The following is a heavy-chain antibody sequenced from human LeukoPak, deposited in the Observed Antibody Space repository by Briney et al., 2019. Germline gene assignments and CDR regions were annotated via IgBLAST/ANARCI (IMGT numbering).Heavy chain of an antibody. CDR1: GGSISSGSYY. CDR3: ARASIFHPLLWFGELLYPGHFDY. Sequence: PSQTLSLTCTVSGGSISSGSYYWSWIRQPAGKGLEWIGRIYTSGSTNYKPSLKSRVTISVDTSKNQFSLKLSSVTAADTAVYYCARASIFHPLLWFGELLYPGHFDYWGQGTLVTVSS. J-gene: IGHJ4*02. D-gene: IGHD3-10*01. CDR2: IYTSGST. V-gene: IGHV4-61*02.